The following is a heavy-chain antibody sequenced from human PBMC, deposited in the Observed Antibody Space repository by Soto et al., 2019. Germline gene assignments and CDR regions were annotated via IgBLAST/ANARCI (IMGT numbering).Heavy chain of an antibody. CDR2: ISAHNGNT. Sequence: QVHLVQSGAEVKKPGASVKVSCKGSGYAFTTYGITWVRQAPGQGLEWMGWISAHNGNTNYAQKRQGRVTVTRATSTSTAYIELRSLRSDDTAVYYCARGRYGDYWGQGALVTVSS. CDR3: ARGRYGDY. V-gene: IGHV1-18*01. CDR1: GYAFTTYG. J-gene: IGHJ4*02. D-gene: IGHD1-1*01.